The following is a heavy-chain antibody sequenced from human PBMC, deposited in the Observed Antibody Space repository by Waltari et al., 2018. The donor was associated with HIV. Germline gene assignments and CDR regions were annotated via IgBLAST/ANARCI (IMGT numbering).Heavy chain of an antibody. V-gene: IGHV6-1*01. CDR1: GASVSTNIAP. CDR2: TYFRSKWYI. J-gene: IGHJ5*02. CDR3: ARGWDYDFWSGLEGGKFDP. D-gene: IGHD3-3*01. Sequence: QVQLQQSGPGLLKPSQTLSLPCAISGASVSTNIAPWHWLRQSPRRGLEGLGRTYFRSKWYIDYAVSVKSRITINPDTSKNHFSLQLNSVTPEDTAVYFCARGWDYDFWSGLEGGKFDPWGLGTLVTVSS.